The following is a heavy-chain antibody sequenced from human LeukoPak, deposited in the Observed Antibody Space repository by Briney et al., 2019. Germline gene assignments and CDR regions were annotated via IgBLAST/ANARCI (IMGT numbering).Heavy chain of an antibody. CDR1: GFTFSSYA. CDR2: ISGSGGST. Sequence: PGGSLRLSCAASGFTFSSYAMSWVRQAPGKGLEWVSAISGSGGSTYYADSVKGRFTISRDNSKNTLYLQMNSLRAEDTAVYYCAKSGDYVWGSYRYDRARAPFDYWGQGTLVTVSS. V-gene: IGHV3-23*01. CDR3: AKSGDYVWGSYRYDRARAPFDY. D-gene: IGHD3-16*02. J-gene: IGHJ4*02.